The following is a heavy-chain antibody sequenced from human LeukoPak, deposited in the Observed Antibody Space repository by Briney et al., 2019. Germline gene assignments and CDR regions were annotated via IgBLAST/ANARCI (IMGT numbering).Heavy chain of an antibody. CDR1: GFTFSSYS. V-gene: IGHV3-48*04. Sequence: GGSLRLSCAASGFTFSSYSMNWVRQAPGKGLEWVSYISSSSSTIYYADSVKGRFTISRDNAKNSLHLQMNSLRAEDTAVYYCAREGEVGADAFDIWGQGTMVTVSS. CDR2: ISSSSSTI. CDR3: AREGEVGADAFDI. D-gene: IGHD1-26*01. J-gene: IGHJ3*02.